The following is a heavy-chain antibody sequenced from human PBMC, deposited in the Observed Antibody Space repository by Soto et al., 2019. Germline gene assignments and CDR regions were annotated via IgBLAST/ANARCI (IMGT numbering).Heavy chain of an antibody. J-gene: IGHJ4*02. V-gene: IGHV5-51*01. D-gene: IGHD1-26*01. CDR2: MYPGDSDT. CDR1: GYNFSKYW. CDR3: ARREYFDY. Sequence: GESLKISCNASGYNFSKYWIAWVRQMPGKGLELMGIMYPGDSDTRYSPSFQGQVTISADKSTSTAYLQWSSLKASDTAIYYCARREYFDYWGQGTQVTVYS.